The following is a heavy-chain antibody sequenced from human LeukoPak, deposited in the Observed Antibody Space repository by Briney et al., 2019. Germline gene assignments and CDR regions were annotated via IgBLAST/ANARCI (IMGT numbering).Heavy chain of an antibody. CDR3: ARLIGYCSSTSCYGPYYFDY. D-gene: IGHD2-2*01. CDR1: GGSISSGGYY. CDR2: IYYSGST. J-gene: IGHJ4*02. V-gene: IGHV4-31*03. Sequence: SETLSLTCTVSGGSISSGGYYWSWIRQHPGKGLEWIGYIYYSGSTYYNPSLKSRVTISVDTSKNQFSLKLSSVTAADTAVDYCARLIGYCSSTSCYGPYYFDYWGQGTLVTVSS.